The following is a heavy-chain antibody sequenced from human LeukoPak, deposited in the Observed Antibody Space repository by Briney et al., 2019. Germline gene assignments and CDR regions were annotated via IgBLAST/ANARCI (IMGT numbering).Heavy chain of an antibody. CDR1: GFTFDDYA. CDR3: ARGGIGDYYYDSSGYYAFDY. CDR2: ISWNSGSI. J-gene: IGHJ4*02. D-gene: IGHD3-22*01. Sequence: GRSLRLSRAASGFTFDDYAMHWVRQAPGKGLEWVSGISWNSGSIGYADSVKGRFTISRDNAKNSLYLQMNSLRAEDTALYYCARGGIGDYYYDSSGYYAFDYWGQGTLVTVSS. V-gene: IGHV3-9*01.